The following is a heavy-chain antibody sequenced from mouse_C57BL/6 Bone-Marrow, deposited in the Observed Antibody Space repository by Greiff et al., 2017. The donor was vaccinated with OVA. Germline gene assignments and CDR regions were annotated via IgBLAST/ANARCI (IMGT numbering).Heavy chain of an antibody. CDR2: IDPENGDT. CDR1: GFNIKDDY. Sequence: DVKLQESGAELVRPGASVKLSCTASGFNIKDDYMHWVKQRPEQGLEWIGWIDPENGDTEYASKFQGKATITADTSSNTAYLQLSSLTSEDTAVYYCTTPDGYYYFDYWGQGTTLTVSS. V-gene: IGHV14-4*01. CDR3: TTPDGYYYFDY. D-gene: IGHD2-3*01. J-gene: IGHJ2*01.